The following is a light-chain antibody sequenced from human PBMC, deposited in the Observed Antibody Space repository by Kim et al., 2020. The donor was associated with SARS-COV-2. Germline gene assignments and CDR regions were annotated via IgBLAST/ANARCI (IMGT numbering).Light chain of an antibody. J-gene: IGLJ2*01. CDR2: YDS. CDR1: NIESKS. CDR3: QVWDSSSDLVV. Sequence: APGKTARIDCGGNNIESKSVHWYQQKPGQAPVLVIYYDSDRPSGIPERFSGSNSGNTATLTISRVEAGDEADYYCQVWDSSSDLVVFGGGTQLTVL. V-gene: IGLV3-21*04.